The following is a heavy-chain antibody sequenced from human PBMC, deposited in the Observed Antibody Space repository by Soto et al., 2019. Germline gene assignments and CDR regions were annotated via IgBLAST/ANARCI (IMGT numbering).Heavy chain of an antibody. D-gene: IGHD3-16*01. V-gene: IGHV4-59*01. Sequence: PSETLSLTCTVSGGSISSYYWSWIRQPPGKGLDWIGYIYYTGSTNYNPSLKSRVTISIDASKRQFSLKLSSVTAADTAVYYCARSSGVMYYFDYWGQGTLVTVSS. J-gene: IGHJ4*02. CDR2: IYYTGST. CDR1: GGSISSYY. CDR3: ARSSGVMYYFDY.